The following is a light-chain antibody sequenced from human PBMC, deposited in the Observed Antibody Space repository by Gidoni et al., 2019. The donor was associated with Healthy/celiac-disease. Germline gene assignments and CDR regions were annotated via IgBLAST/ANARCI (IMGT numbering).Light chain of an antibody. CDR2: DAS. V-gene: IGKV3-11*01. CDR3: QQRSNWPPGPLT. CDR1: QSVSSY. Sequence: EIVLKQSPATLSLSPGERATLSCRASQSVSSYLAWYQQQPGQAPRLLIYDASNRATGIPARFSGSGSGTDFTLTISSLEPEDFAVYYCQQRSNWPPGPLTFGGGTKVEIK. J-gene: IGKJ4*01.